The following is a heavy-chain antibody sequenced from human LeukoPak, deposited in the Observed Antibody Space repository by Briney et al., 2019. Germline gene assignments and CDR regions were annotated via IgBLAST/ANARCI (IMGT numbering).Heavy chain of an antibody. V-gene: IGHV3-11*01. D-gene: IGHD2-2*02. CDR2: ISSVTSAI. Sequence: GGSLRLSRAASGLSISDYYMSWIRQAPGGGLQWIAYISSVTSAIHYANSMKGRFTMSRDNAQNSVDLQMNSLRTEDTAMYFCVSTPAIRRLNFWGQGTLVTVSS. CDR1: GLSISDYY. CDR3: VSTPAIRRLNF. J-gene: IGHJ4*02.